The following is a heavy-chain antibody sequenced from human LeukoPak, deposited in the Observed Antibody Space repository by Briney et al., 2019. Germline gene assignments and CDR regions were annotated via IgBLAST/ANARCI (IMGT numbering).Heavy chain of an antibody. CDR1: GFTVSSNY. Sequence: GGSLRLSCAASGFTVSSNYMSWVRQAPGKGLEWVSVIYSGGSTYYADSVKGRFTISRDNSKNTLYLQMNSLRAEDTAVYYCARGDSSGWKNYYYYYGMDVWGQGTTVTVSS. CDR3: ARGDSSGWKNYYYYYGMDV. J-gene: IGHJ6*02. CDR2: IYSGGST. V-gene: IGHV3-66*02. D-gene: IGHD6-25*01.